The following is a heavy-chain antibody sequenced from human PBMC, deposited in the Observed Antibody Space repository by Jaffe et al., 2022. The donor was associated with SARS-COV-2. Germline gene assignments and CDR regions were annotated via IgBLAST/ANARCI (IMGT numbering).Heavy chain of an antibody. CDR3: ARPRNQLLGGGVAGAMDV. V-gene: IGHV1-2*02. CDR2: INPNSGDT. J-gene: IGHJ6*02. CDR1: GYTFTGYY. D-gene: IGHD2-2*01. Sequence: QVQLVQSGAEVKKPGASVKVSCKASGYTFTGYYMNWVRQAPGQGLEWMGWINPNSGDTQYAQKFQGRVTMTRDTSISTAYMELNKLRSDDTAVYYCARPRNQLLGGGVAGAMDVWGQGTTVTVSS.